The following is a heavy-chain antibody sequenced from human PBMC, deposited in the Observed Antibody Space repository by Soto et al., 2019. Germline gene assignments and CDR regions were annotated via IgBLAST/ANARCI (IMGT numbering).Heavy chain of an antibody. D-gene: IGHD5-12*01. J-gene: IGHJ6*02. CDR1: GGSISSGGYY. CDR3: ARSGSYSGYDWYYYYGMDV. CDR2: IYYSGST. Sequence: QVQLQESGPGLVKPSQTLSLTCTVSGGSISSGGYYWSWIRQHPGKGLEWIGYIYYSGSTYYNPSLMSLVTISVDTSKNQFSLKLSSVTAADTAVYYCARSGSYSGYDWYYYYGMDVWGQGTTVTVSS. V-gene: IGHV4-31*01.